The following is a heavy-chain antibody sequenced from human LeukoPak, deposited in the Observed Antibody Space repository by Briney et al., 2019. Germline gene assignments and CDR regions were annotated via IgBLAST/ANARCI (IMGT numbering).Heavy chain of an antibody. Sequence: GGSLRLSCAASGFXFSSYDMTWVRQAPGKGLEWVSVISVGGGSTAYANSVKGRFTISRDDSKNTLHLQMDSLRADDTAVYYCARRYDFWDYWGQGTLVTVSS. CDR1: GFXFSSYD. J-gene: IGHJ4*02. D-gene: IGHD3-3*01. V-gene: IGHV3-23*01. CDR2: ISVGGGST. CDR3: ARRYDFWDY.